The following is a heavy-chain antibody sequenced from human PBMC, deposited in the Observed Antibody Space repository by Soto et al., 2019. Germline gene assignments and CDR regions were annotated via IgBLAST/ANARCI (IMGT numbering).Heavy chain of an antibody. Sequence: QLQLQESGPGLVKPSETLSLTCTVSGGSISSSSSYWGWIRQPPGKGLEWIGSIYYSGSTYDNPSLKSPVTISVDPSKNQFSLKLSSVTAADPAVYFCSRVYGDNLSYDFDYWGQGTLVTFSS. CDR1: GGSISSSSSY. CDR3: SRVYGDNLSYDFDY. J-gene: IGHJ4*02. V-gene: IGHV4-39*01. CDR2: IYYSGST. D-gene: IGHD4-17*01.